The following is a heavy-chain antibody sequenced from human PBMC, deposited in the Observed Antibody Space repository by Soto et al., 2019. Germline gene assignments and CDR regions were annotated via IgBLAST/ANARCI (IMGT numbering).Heavy chain of an antibody. D-gene: IGHD3-9*01. CDR1: GGTFNNYG. CDR3: ASWDYDVLTGYSYDD. J-gene: IGHJ4*02. Sequence: VQLVQSVAEVKKPGSSVKVSCKASGGTFNNYGMGWVRQAPGQGLEWMGGIIPMIPRTNYAQKFQGRVTLTADASRSTAYMELRILRSEDTAVYYCASWDYDVLTGYSYDDWGQGTLVTVSS. CDR2: IIPMIPRT. V-gene: IGHV1-69*01.